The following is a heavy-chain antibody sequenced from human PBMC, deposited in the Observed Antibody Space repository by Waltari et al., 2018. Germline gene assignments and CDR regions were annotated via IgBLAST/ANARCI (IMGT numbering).Heavy chain of an antibody. J-gene: IGHJ6*02. CDR3: ARGGPSSSWLLYYYYPMDV. V-gene: IGHV1-2*02. Sequence: QVQLVQSGAEVKKPGASVKVSCKASGYAFTGYFMHWLRQAPGQGLEWMGWGNPNSGGTQDAQKFQGSVTMTRGTSITTAYMELSRLRFDDTAVYYCARGGPSSSWLLYYYYPMDVWGQGTTVTVSS. CDR2: GNPNSGGT. CDR1: GYAFTGYF. D-gene: IGHD6-13*01.